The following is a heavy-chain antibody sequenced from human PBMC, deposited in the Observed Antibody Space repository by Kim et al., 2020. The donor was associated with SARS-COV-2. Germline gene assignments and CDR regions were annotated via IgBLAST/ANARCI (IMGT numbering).Heavy chain of an antibody. CDR2: IYYSGST. D-gene: IGHD3-9*01. CDR1: GGSISSYY. CDR3: ASRERFDWLLDYYGMDV. J-gene: IGHJ6*02. V-gene: IGHV4-59*13. Sequence: SETLSLTCTVSGGSISSYYWSWIRQPPGKGLEWIGYIYYSGSTNYNPSLKSRVTISVDTSKNQFSLKLSSVTAADTAVYYCASRERFDWLLDYYGMDVWGQGTTVTVSS.